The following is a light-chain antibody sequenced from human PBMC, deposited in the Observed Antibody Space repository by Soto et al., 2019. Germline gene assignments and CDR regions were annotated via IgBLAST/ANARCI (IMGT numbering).Light chain of an antibody. J-gene: IGKJ2*01. CDR2: DAS. CDR1: QSVSRW. CDR3: QQYDGSPRYT. Sequence: DIQMTQSPSTLSASVGDRVTITCRASQSVSRWLAWYQQKQGKAPKLLIYDASNLESGVPSRFSGSGSGTEFTLTISSLQPDDFAMYYCQQYDGSPRYTFGQGTKLEIK. V-gene: IGKV1-5*01.